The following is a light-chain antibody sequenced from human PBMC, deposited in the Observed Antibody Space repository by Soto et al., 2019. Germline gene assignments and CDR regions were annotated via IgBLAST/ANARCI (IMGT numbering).Light chain of an antibody. Sequence: QLVLTQPPSVSGSPGQSVTISCTGTSNDVASNYRVSWYQQPPGTAPQLVIYGVTNRPSGVPDRFSGSRSGNTASLTISGLQAEDEADYFCISYTDSSTYVFGTGTQLTVL. V-gene: IGLV2-18*02. CDR2: GVT. CDR3: ISYTDSSTYV. CDR1: SNDVASNYR. J-gene: IGLJ1*01.